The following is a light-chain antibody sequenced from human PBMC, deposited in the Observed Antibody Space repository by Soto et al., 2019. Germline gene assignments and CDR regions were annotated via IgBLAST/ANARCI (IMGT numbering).Light chain of an antibody. Sequence: DNVMTQSPLSVPVTPGESASISCRSSQSLLHSNGYNYLDWYLQKPGQSPQLLIHLGSSRASGVPDRFSGSGSGTDFTLKISRVEAEDVGFYYCMQALQTPLTFGPGTKLEIK. V-gene: IGKV2-28*01. CDR3: MQALQTPLT. CDR2: LGS. J-gene: IGKJ2*01. CDR1: QSLLHSNGYNY.